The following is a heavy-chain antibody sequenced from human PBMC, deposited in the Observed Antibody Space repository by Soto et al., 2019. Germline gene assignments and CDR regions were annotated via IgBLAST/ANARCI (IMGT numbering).Heavy chain of an antibody. D-gene: IGHD3-10*01. J-gene: IGHJ4*02. CDR1: GIIFSSFA. CDR2: ITGSGGST. V-gene: IGHV3-23*01. CDR3: AVPRITRIRGEPPAY. Sequence: PGGSLKLSCTASGIIFSSFAMTWVRQAPGKGLEWVSSITGSGGSTYYADSVKGRFTISRDNSKNTLYLQMSSLRAEDTAIYYCAVPRITRIRGEPPAYWGQGTLVTVSS.